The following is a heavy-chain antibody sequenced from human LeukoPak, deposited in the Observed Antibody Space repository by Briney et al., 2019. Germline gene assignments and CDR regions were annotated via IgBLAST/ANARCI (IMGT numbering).Heavy chain of an antibody. Sequence: SGPTLVNPTPPLTLTCTFSGFSLRTSGVGVGWIRQPPGKALQWLALLYWDDDKRYSPSLKSRLTITKDTSKDQVVLTMTDMDPVDTATYYCAQSSSGWYRMDVWGKGITVTVSS. J-gene: IGHJ6*04. D-gene: IGHD6-19*01. CDR1: GFSLRTSGVG. CDR2: LYWDDDK. V-gene: IGHV2-5*02. CDR3: AQSSSGWYRMDV.